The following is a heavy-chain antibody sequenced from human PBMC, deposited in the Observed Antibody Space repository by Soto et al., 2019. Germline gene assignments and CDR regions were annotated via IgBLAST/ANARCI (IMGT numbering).Heavy chain of an antibody. D-gene: IGHD5-12*01. V-gene: IGHV3-30-3*01. CDR1: GFTFSSYA. Sequence: GSLRLSCAASGFTFSSYAMHWVRQAPGEGLEWVAVISYDGSNKYYADSVKGRFTISRDNSKNTLYLQMNSLRAEDTAVYYCARDYYRFNSGYGFSMDVWGQGTTVTVSS. CDR3: ARDYYRFNSGYGFSMDV. CDR2: ISYDGSNK. J-gene: IGHJ6*02.